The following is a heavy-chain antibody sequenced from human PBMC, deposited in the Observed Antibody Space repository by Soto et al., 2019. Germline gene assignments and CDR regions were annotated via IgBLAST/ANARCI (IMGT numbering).Heavy chain of an antibody. V-gene: IGHV3-21*01. CDR2: ITTTSRHI. Sequence: EVQLVESGGGMVKPGGSLRLSCAASGFTFTTYDMNWVRQAPGKGLEWVSSITTTSRHIYHADSVRGRVTISRDNAKNSLFLQMDSMSAADTAVYYCVRSGTATMLRHNWFDPWGQGTLVTVSS. CDR1: GFTFTTYD. J-gene: IGHJ5*02. D-gene: IGHD3-10*02. CDR3: VRSGTATMLRHNWFDP.